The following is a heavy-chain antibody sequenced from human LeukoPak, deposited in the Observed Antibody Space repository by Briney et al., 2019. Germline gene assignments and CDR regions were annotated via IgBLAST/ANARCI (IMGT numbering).Heavy chain of an antibody. CDR1: GGSINTANYY. Sequence: PSETLSLTCNVSGGSINTANYYWTWIRQPPGKGLEWIGYISYSGTPYYNPSLNSRLTISLDTSKNQFSLRLNSVTAADTAMYYCVRDRYGDFEDYWGQGTLVTVSS. V-gene: IGHV4-30-4*08. J-gene: IGHJ4*02. D-gene: IGHD4-17*01. CDR3: VRDRYGDFEDY. CDR2: ISYSGTP.